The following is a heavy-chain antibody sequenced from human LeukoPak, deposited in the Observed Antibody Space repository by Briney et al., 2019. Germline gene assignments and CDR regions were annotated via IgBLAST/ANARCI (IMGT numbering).Heavy chain of an antibody. CDR1: GGSISSYY. CDR3: ARRGVTLVGWFDP. D-gene: IGHD4-11*01. CDR2: IYTSGST. V-gene: IGHV4-4*09. J-gene: IGHJ5*02. Sequence: SETLSLTCTVSGGSISSYYWSWIRQPPGKGLEWIGYIYTSGSTNYNPSLKSRVTISVDTSKNQFSLKLSSVTAADTAVYYCARRGVTLVGWFDPWGQGTLVTVSS.